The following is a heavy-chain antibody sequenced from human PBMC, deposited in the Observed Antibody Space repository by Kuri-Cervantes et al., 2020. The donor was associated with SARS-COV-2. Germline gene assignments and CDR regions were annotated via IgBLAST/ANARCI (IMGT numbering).Heavy chain of an antibody. J-gene: IGHJ6*03. CDR3: ARDLPSDYTYYYYYMDV. CDR1: GGSISSGDYY. CDR2: IYYSGST. V-gene: IGHV4-30-4*08. Sequence: SETLSLTCTVSGGSISSGDYYWSWILQPPWKGLEWIGYIYYSGSTYYNPSLKSRVTMSVDTSKNQFSLKLSSVTAADTAVYYCARDLPSDYTYYYYYMDVWGKGTTVIVSS. D-gene: IGHD4/OR15-4a*01.